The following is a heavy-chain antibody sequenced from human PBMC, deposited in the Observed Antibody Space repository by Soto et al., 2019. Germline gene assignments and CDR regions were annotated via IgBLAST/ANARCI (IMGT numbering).Heavy chain of an antibody. CDR3: AKDSYSDFWNTYYTGAGAFDL. CDR2: ISWNRATI. V-gene: IGHV3-9*01. Sequence: EVQLVESGGGLVQPGRSLRLSCAASGFTFDDYAMHWVRQAPGKGLEWVSGISWNRATIEYADSVKGRFTISRDNAKNSLYLQMNSLRDEDTALYFCAKDSYSDFWNTYYTGAGAFDLWGQGTMVTVSP. J-gene: IGHJ3*01. CDR1: GFTFDDYA. D-gene: IGHD3-3*01.